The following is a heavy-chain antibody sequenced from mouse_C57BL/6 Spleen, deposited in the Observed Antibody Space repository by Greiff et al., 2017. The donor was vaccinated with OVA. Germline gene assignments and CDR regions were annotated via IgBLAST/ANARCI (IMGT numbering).Heavy chain of an antibody. V-gene: IGHV1-69*01. D-gene: IGHD2-1*01. J-gene: IGHJ2*01. Sequence: QVQLQQPGAELVMPGASVKLSCKASGYTFTSYWMHWVKQRPGQGLEWIGEIDPSDSYTNYNQKFKGKSTLTVDKSSSTAYMQLSSLTSGDSAVYYCAIYGNFFDYWGQGTTLTVSS. CDR3: AIYGNFFDY. CDR2: IDPSDSYT. CDR1: GYTFTSYW.